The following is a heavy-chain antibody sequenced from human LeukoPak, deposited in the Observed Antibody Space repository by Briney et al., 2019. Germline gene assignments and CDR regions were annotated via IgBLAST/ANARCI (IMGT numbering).Heavy chain of an antibody. V-gene: IGHV4-34*01. Sequence: PSETLSLTCAVYGGSFSGYYWSWIRQPPGKGLEWIGENNHSGSTNYNPSLKSRVTISVDTSKNQFSLKLSSVTAADTAVYYCARVRYNWNGGYFDYWGQGTLVTVSS. CDR1: GGSFSGYY. CDR3: ARVRYNWNGGYFDY. CDR2: NNHSGST. D-gene: IGHD1-20*01. J-gene: IGHJ4*02.